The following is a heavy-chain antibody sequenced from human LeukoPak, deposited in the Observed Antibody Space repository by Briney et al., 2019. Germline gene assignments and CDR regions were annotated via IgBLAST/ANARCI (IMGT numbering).Heavy chain of an antibody. CDR2: IIAIFRTA. Sequence: SVKVSCKASGGTFSSYAISWVRQAPGQGLEWMGGIIAIFRTANYAQKLQGRVTITPDKSTRTAYIALSRLRAEHTAVHCCARASDMATGRVDYWGQGTLVTVSS. V-gene: IGHV1-69*06. CDR3: ARASDMATGRVDY. J-gene: IGHJ4*02. D-gene: IGHD3-9*01. CDR1: GGTFSSYA.